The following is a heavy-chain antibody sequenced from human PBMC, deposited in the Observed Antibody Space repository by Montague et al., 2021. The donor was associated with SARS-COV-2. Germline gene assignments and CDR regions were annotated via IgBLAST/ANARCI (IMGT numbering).Heavy chain of an antibody. D-gene: IGHD3-22*01. CDR3: ARGILTMNFVVVVLLGGSYSFDY. J-gene: IGHJ4*02. Sequence: SETLSLTCAVYAGSFSNYYWSWIRQPPGKGLEWIGDGNHRGSATYNPSLKSRVTISVDTSKNQFSLKLNSVTAADTAVYYCARGILTMNFVVVVLLGGSYSFDYWGQGTQVAVSS. CDR2: GNHRGSA. CDR1: AGSFSNYY. V-gene: IGHV4-34*01.